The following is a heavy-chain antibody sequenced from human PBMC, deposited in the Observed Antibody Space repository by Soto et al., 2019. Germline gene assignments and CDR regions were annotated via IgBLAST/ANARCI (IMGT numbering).Heavy chain of an antibody. CDR2: IYYTGST. V-gene: IGHV4-59*02. J-gene: IGHJ4*02. Sequence: QVQLQESGPGLVKPSETLSLTCSVSGGYVHSYYWSWLRQSPGRGLEWIAYIYYTGSTKYNPSLKSRATISLDTSKNEVYLKMISVTPADTAVYYCARARVRGVSPDYDFWGQGTQVTVSS. D-gene: IGHD2-8*01. CDR3: ARARVRGVSPDYDF. CDR1: GGYVHSYY.